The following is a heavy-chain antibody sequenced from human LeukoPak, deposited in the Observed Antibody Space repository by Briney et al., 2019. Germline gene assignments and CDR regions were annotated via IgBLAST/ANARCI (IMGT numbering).Heavy chain of an antibody. CDR3: VRKYFYYMDV. CDR1: GLTLSNYA. V-gene: IGHV3-23*01. Sequence: PGGSLRLSCAASGLTLSNYAMCWVRQAPGKGLEWLSYISTSSGSTSYADSVKCRFTSSRDNSKNTLFLQMSRLRAEDTAVYYCVRKYFYYMDVWGKGTTVTVSS. J-gene: IGHJ6*03. CDR2: ISTSSGST.